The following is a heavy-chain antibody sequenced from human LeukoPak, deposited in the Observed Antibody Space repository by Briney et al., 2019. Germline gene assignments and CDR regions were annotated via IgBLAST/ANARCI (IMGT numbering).Heavy chain of an antibody. CDR3: ARAGSGNRWADYGMDA. D-gene: IGHD1-1*01. Sequence: GGSLRLSCAASGFTFSSYSMNWVRQAPGQGLEWVSYISSSSTTIYYADSVKGRFTISRENAKNSLYLQMNSLRVGDTAVYYCARAGSGNRWADYGMDAWGQGTTVIVSS. CDR1: GFTFSSYS. J-gene: IGHJ6*02. CDR2: ISSSSTTI. V-gene: IGHV3-48*01.